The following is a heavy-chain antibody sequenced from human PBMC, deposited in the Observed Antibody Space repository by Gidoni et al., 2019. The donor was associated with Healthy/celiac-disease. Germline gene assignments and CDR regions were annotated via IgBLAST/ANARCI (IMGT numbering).Heavy chain of an antibody. D-gene: IGHD3-22*01. J-gene: IGHJ6*02. CDR1: GFTFSSYG. V-gene: IGHV3-33*01. Sequence: QVQLVESGGGVVQPGRSLRLSCAASGFTFSSYGLHLVRQAPGKGLEWVAVIWYDGSNKYYADSVKGRFTISRDNSKNTLYLQMNSLRAEDTAVYYCARPTVPLDYYDSSGYEHGMDVWGQGTTVTVSS. CDR2: IWYDGSNK. CDR3: ARPTVPLDYYDSSGYEHGMDV.